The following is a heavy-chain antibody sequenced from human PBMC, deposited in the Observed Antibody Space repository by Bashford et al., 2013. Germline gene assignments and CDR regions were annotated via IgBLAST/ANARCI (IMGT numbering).Heavy chain of an antibody. CDR1: RHFSSYA. V-gene: IGHV1-69*13. J-gene: IGHJ3*02. Sequence: SVKVVLQGFWRHFSSYAISWVRQAPGQGLEWMGGIIPIFGTANYAQKFQGRVTITADESTSTAYMELSSLRSEDTAVYYCAVIAARARYHDAFDIWGQGTMVTVSS. CDR3: AVIAARARYHDAFDI. D-gene: IGHD6-6*01. CDR2: IIPIFGTA.